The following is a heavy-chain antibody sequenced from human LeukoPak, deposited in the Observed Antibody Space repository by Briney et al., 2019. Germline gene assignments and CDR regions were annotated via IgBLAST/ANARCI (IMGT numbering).Heavy chain of an antibody. V-gene: IGHV4-59*01. CDR3: ARSGAYCGGDCTTVTDYYYYYMDV. Sequence: SETLSLTCTVSGASISSYYWSWIRQPPGKGLEWIGYIYYSGSTNYNPSLKSRVTISVDTSKNQFSLKLSSVTAADTAVYYCARSGAYCGGDCTTVTDYYYYYMDVWGKGTTVTVSS. D-gene: IGHD2-21*02. CDR2: IYYSGST. CDR1: GASISSYY. J-gene: IGHJ6*03.